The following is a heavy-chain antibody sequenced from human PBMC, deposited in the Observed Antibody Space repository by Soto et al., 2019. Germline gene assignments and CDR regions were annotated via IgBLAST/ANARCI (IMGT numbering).Heavy chain of an antibody. J-gene: IGHJ4*02. CDR2: ISAYNGNT. D-gene: IGHD3-16*01. Sequence: ASVKVSCKASGYTFTSYGISWVRQAPGQGLEWMGWISAYNGNTNYAQKLQGRVTMTTDTSTSTAYMELRSLRSDDTAVYYWARDVRAYDYVTLDIDYWGQGTLVTVSS. V-gene: IGHV1-18*01. CDR3: ARDVRAYDYVTLDIDY. CDR1: GYTFTSYG.